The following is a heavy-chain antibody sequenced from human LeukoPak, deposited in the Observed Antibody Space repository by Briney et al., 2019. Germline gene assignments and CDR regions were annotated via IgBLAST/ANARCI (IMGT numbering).Heavy chain of an antibody. V-gene: IGHV3-66*01. J-gene: IGHJ4*02. CDR1: GFTVSSNY. CDR2: IYSGGST. Sequence: GGSLRLSCAASGFTVSSNYMSWVRQAPGKGLEWVSVIYSGGSTYYADSVKGRFTISRDNAKNSLELQMNSLRDEDTAVYYCARAGGYASSWAYWGQGTLVTVSS. CDR3: ARAGGYASSWAY. D-gene: IGHD5-12*01.